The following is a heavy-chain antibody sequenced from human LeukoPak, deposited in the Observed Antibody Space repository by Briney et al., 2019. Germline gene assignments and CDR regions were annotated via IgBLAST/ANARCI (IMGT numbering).Heavy chain of an antibody. CDR3: AKDEFYGSGSYYNVISVDY. D-gene: IGHD3-10*01. CDR1: GFTFSSYA. Sequence: GGSLRLSCAASGFTFSSYAMSWVRQAPGKGLEWVSAISGSGGSTYYADSVKGRFTISRDNSKNTLYLQMNSLRAEDTAVYYCAKDEFYGSGSYYNVISVDYWGQGTLVTVSS. V-gene: IGHV3-23*01. J-gene: IGHJ4*02. CDR2: ISGSGGST.